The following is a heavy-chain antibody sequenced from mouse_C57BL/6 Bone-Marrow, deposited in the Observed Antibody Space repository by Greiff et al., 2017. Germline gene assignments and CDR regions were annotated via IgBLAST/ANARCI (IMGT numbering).Heavy chain of an antibody. V-gene: IGHV5-4*01. J-gene: IGHJ1*03. Sequence: EVQLMESGGGLVKPGGSLKLSCAASGFTFSSYAMSWVRQTPEKRLEWVATISDGGSYTYYPDNVKGRFTISRDNAKNNLYLQMSHLKSEDTAMYCCARAVYYYGSSPPWSCDVWGTGTTVTVSS. CDR3: ARAVYYYGSSPPWSCDV. D-gene: IGHD1-1*01. CDR2: ISDGGSYT. CDR1: GFTFSSYA.